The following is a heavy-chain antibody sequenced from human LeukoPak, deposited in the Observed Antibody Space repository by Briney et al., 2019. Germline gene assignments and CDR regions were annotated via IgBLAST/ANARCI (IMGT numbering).Heavy chain of an antibody. CDR1: GGSFNSYY. Sequence: SETLSLTCTVSGGSFNSYYWSWLRQPAGKGLEWIGRIQSSGSTDYSPSLQSRVTISIDTSQRLFSLNLRSVTAADTAVYYCARDIVYLIDEDYGWGQGTLVTVSS. D-gene: IGHD4-17*01. V-gene: IGHV4-4*07. J-gene: IGHJ4*02. CDR3: ARDIVYLIDEDYG. CDR2: IQSSGST.